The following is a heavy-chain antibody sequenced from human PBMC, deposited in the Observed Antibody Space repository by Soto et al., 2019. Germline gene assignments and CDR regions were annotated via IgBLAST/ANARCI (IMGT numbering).Heavy chain of an antibody. V-gene: IGHV3-30-3*01. CDR1: GFTFSSYA. CDR3: ARDFYYGSGSYFDY. D-gene: IGHD3-10*01. J-gene: IGHJ4*02. Sequence: GGSLRLSCAASGFTFSSYAMHWVRQAPGEGLEWVAVISYDGSNKYYADSVKGRFTISRDNSKNTLYLQMNSLRAEDTAVYYCARDFYYGSGSYFDYWGQGTLVTVSS. CDR2: ISYDGSNK.